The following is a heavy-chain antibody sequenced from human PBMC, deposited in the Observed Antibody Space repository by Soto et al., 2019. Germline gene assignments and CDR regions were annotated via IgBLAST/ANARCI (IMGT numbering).Heavy chain of an antibody. J-gene: IGHJ4*02. D-gene: IGHD2-8*01. V-gene: IGHV1-8*01. CDR2: MNPNSGNT. CDR1: GYTFTSYD. CDR3: ARGRYCTNGVCYSEFDY. Sequence: QVQLVQSGAEVKKPGASVKVSCKASGYTFTSYDINWVRQATGQGLEWMGWMNPNSGNTGYAQKFQGRVTMTRNTSISTAYMGLSSLRSEDTAVYYCARGRYCTNGVCYSEFDYWGQGTLVTVSS.